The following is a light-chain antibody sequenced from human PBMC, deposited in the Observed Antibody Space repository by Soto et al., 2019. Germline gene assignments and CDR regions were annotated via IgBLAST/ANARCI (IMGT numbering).Light chain of an antibody. CDR1: QGISSY. CDR3: QQYYRYSLT. CDR2: AAS. J-gene: IGKJ4*01. V-gene: IGKV1-8*01. Sequence: AIRMTQSPSSFSASTGDRVTITCRASQGISSYLAWYQQKPGKAPKLLIYAASTLQSGVPSRFSGSGSGTDFTLTISCLQSEDFATYYCQQYYRYSLTFGGGTKVEIK.